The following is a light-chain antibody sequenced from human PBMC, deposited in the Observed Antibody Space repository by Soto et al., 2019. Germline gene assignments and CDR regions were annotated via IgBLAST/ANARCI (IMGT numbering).Light chain of an antibody. V-gene: IGKV1-6*01. J-gene: IGKJ2*01. CDR1: QAIKDD. Sequence: AIQMTQSPSSLSASVGDRVTITCRASQAIKDDLVWYQQRPGKAPKLLIYRSSNLQSGVPSRFSGSGSGTDFTLTISSLQTEDFATYYCLQDYNYPYTFGQGTKLEIK. CDR3: LQDYNYPYT. CDR2: RSS.